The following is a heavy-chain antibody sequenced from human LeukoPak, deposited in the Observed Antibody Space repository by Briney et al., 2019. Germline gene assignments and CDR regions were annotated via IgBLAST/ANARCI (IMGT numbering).Heavy chain of an antibody. CDR1: GGTFSSYA. D-gene: IGHD7-27*01. CDR3: AKDLRTGDFDF. CDR2: IIPIFGTA. J-gene: IGHJ4*02. V-gene: IGHV1-69*05. Sequence: SVKVSCKASGGTFSSYAISWVRQAPGQGLEWMGRIIPIFGTANYAQKFQGRVTITTDESTSTAYMELSSLRAEDTAVYYCAKDLRTGDFDFWGQGTLVTVSS.